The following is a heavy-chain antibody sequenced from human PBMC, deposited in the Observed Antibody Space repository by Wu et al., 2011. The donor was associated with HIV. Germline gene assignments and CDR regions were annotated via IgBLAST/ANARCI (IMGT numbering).Heavy chain of an antibody. Sequence: QAQLVQSGAEVKKPGASVKVSCKASGYTFTSYGMTWVRQAPGQGLEWMGWINPGTGGTISAPRFLGRVTLTRDTSISAAYIEINRVTIDDTATYFCARDGRASGWWSVPFDSWGQGALVTVSS. J-gene: IGHJ4*02. D-gene: IGHD6-19*01. V-gene: IGHV1-2*02. CDR2: INPGTGGT. CDR1: GYTFTSYG. CDR3: ARDGRASGWWSVPFDS.